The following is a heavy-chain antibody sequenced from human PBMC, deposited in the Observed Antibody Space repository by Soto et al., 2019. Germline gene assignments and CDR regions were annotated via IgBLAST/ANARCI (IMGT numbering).Heavy chain of an antibody. CDR3: ASIDCSGSSCYSVPVPDLY. CDR1: GFTFSNSW. V-gene: IGHV3-7*05. Sequence: PGGSLRLSCAASGFTFSNSWMTWVRQAPGKGLEWVANIKQDGSEKYYVDSVRGRFAISRDNAKNSLYLQMNSLRVEDTAVYYCASIDCSGSSCYSVPVPDLYWGQGTLVTVSS. CDR2: IKQDGSEK. J-gene: IGHJ4*02. D-gene: IGHD2-15*01.